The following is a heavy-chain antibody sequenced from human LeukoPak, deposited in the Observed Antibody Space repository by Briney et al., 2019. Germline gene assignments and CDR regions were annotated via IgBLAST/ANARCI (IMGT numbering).Heavy chain of an antibody. D-gene: IGHD3-22*01. CDR1: GGSISSGGYS. CDR2: IYYSGST. Sequence: ASETLSLTCAVSGGSISSGGYSWSWIRQPPGKRLEWIGYIYYSGSTYYNPSLKTRVTISVDTSKNQFSLKLSSVTAADTAVYYCARENYFDSRADRGVYWGQGTLVTVSS. V-gene: IGHV4-30-4*07. CDR3: ARENYFDSRADRGVY. J-gene: IGHJ4*02.